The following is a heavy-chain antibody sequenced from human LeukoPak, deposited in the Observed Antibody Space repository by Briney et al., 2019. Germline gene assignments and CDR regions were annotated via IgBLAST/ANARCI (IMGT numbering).Heavy chain of an antibody. V-gene: IGHV4-4*02. J-gene: IGHJ5*02. CDR2: IYHSGST. D-gene: IGHD1-26*01. CDR1: GGSISSSNW. CDR3: ARSRAFNSGAFDP. Sequence: PSGTLSLTCAVSGGSISSSNWWSWVRQPPGKGLEWIGEIYHSGSTNYNPSLKSRVTISVDKSKNQFSLRLTSVTAADTAMYYCARSRAFNSGAFDPWGQGSLVTVSS.